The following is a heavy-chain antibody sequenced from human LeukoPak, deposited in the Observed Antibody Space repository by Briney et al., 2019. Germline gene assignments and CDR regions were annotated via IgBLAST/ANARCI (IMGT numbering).Heavy chain of an antibody. V-gene: IGHV4-39*07. CDR2: IYYSGST. CDR3: ARDRILFCSSTSCYIDY. Sequence: SETLSLTCTVSGGSISSSSYYWGWIRQPPGKGLEWIGSIYYSGSTYYNPSLKSRVTISVDTSKNQFSLKLSSVTAADTAVYYCARDRILFCSSTSCYIDYWSQGTLVTVSS. CDR1: GGSISSSSYY. D-gene: IGHD2-2*02. J-gene: IGHJ4*02.